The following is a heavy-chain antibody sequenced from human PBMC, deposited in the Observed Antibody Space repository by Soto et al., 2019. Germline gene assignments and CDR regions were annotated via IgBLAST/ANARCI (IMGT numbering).Heavy chain of an antibody. CDR2: MNPNSGNT. CDR1: GYTFTSHD. D-gene: IGHD1-1*01. V-gene: IGHV1-8*01. J-gene: IGHJ4*02. Sequence: QVQLVQSGAEVKKPGASVKVSCKASGYTFTSHDINWVRQATGQGLEWMGWMNPNSGNTGYAQKFQGXXTXTXXTSISTAYMELSSLRSEDTAVYYCAREPRTGTIDYWGQGTLVTVSS. CDR3: AREPRTGTIDY.